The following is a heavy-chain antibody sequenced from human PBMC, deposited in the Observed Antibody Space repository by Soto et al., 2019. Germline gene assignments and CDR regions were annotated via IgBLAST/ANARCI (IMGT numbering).Heavy chain of an antibody. Sequence: KQSQTLSLTCAISGDSVSGNRVSWNWIRQSPSRGLEWLGRTYYRSKWYNDYARSVKSRITFNPDTSKNQFSLQLNSVTPEDTAVYYCARGDGYNCFDYWGQGSLVTVSS. CDR3: ARGDGYNCFDY. CDR2: TYYRSKWYN. V-gene: IGHV6-1*01. CDR1: GDSVSGNRVS. J-gene: IGHJ4*02. D-gene: IGHD5-12*01.